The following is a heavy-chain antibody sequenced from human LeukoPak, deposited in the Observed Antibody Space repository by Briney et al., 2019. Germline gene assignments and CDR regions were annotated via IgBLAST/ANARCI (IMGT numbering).Heavy chain of an antibody. Sequence: PGGSLRHSCTASGFTFGDYAMTWVRQAPGKGLEWVGFITSKAYGGTTECAASVKGRFTISRDDSKSIAYLQVNSLKTEDTAVYYCTRMIYCSGGSCSFDYWGQGTLVTVSS. CDR1: GFTFGDYA. J-gene: IGHJ4*02. V-gene: IGHV3-49*04. CDR3: TRMIYCSGGSCSFDY. D-gene: IGHD2-15*01. CDR2: ITSKAYGGTT.